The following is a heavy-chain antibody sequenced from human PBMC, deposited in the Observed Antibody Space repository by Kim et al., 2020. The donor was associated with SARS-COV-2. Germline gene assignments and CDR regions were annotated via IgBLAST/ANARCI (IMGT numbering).Heavy chain of an antibody. CDR2: IWYDGSNK. V-gene: IGHV3-33*01. CDR1: GFTFTTYG. J-gene: IGHJ4*02. CDR3: ARGGYGSGSPFDY. D-gene: IGHD3-10*01. Sequence: GGSLRLSCAASGFTFTTYGIHWVRQAPGKGLEWVAVIWYDGSNKYYADSVKGRFTISRDNSKNTLYLQMNSLRVEDTAVYYCARGGYGSGSPFDYWGQGT.